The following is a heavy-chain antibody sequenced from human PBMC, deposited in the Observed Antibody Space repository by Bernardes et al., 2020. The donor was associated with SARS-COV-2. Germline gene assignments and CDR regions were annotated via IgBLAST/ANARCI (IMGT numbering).Heavy chain of an antibody. CDR1: GFTFTNYG. V-gene: IGHV3-30*18. CDR2: ISYEGSIT. J-gene: IGHJ5*02. D-gene: IGHD5-18*01. CDR3: AKRIQIFKWGEEWFDP. Sequence: GGSLRLSCAASGFTFTNYGIHWVRQAPGKGLEWVADISYEGSITDYADSVKGRFTISRDNSKNTVYLQMNSLRAEDTAVYYCAKRIQIFKWGEEWFDPWGQGTLVTVSS.